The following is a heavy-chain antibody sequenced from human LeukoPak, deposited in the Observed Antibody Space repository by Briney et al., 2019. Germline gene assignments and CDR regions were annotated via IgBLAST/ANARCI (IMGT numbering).Heavy chain of an antibody. CDR1: GGSISSSSYY. CDR3: ARPTNYGDYLDAFDI. CDR2: IYYSGST. Sequence: SETLSLTCTVSGGSISSSSYYWGWIRQPPGKGLEWIGSIYYSGSTYYNPSLKSRVTISVDTSKNQFSLKLSSVTAADTAVYYCARPTNYGDYLDAFDIWGQGTVVTVSS. J-gene: IGHJ3*02. D-gene: IGHD4-17*01. V-gene: IGHV4-39*01.